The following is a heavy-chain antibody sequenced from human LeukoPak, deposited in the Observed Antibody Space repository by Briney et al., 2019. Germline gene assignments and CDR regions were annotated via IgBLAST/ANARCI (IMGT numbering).Heavy chain of an antibody. Sequence: SVKVSCKASGGTFSSYAISWVRQAPGQGLEWMGGIIPIFGTASYAQKFQGRVTITADESTSTAYMELSSLRSEDTAVYYCARDETMEQWPYGMDVWGQGTTVTVSS. CDR1: GGTFSSYA. CDR3: ARDETMEQWPYGMDV. J-gene: IGHJ6*02. CDR2: IIPIFGTA. V-gene: IGHV1-69*01. D-gene: IGHD6-19*01.